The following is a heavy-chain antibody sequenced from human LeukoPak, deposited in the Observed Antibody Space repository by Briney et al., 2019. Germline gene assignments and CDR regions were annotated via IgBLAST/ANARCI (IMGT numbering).Heavy chain of an antibody. D-gene: IGHD3-10*01. CDR1: GFTFSDYY. Sequence: GGSLRLSCAASGFTFSDYYMSWIRQAPGKGLEWVSYISSSGSTIYYADSVKGRFTISRDNAKNSLYLQMNSLRAEDTAVYYCARDGYYGSGETYYYYGMDVWRQGTTVTVSS. J-gene: IGHJ6*02. CDR3: ARDGYYGSGETYYYYGMDV. V-gene: IGHV3-11*01. CDR2: ISSSGSTI.